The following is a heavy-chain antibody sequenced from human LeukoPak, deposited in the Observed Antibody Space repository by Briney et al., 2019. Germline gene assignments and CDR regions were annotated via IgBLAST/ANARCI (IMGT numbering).Heavy chain of an antibody. J-gene: IGHJ4*02. CDR1: GFTFSSYE. V-gene: IGHV3-48*03. CDR2: ISNSNNTT. Sequence: GGSLRLSCAASGFTFSSYEMNWVRQAPGKGLEWISYISNSNNTTYYADSVKGRFTISRDNAKNSLYLQMNNLRAEDTAVYYCASHYFDYWGQGTLVTVSS. CDR3: ASHYFDY.